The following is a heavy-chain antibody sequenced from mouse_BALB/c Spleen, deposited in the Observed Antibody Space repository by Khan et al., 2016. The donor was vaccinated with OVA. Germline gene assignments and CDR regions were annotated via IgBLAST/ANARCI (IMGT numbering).Heavy chain of an antibody. CDR1: GYSITSDYA. Sequence: EVQLVESGPGLVKPSQSLSLTCTVTGYSITSDYAWNWIRQFPGNKLEWMGFISYSGNTNYNPSLKSRISITRDTSKNQFFLQLNSVTTEDTATYYCARFYGGDFAYWGQGTTLTVSS. D-gene: IGHD1-1*01. V-gene: IGHV3-2*02. CDR2: ISYSGNT. J-gene: IGHJ2*01. CDR3: ARFYGGDFAY.